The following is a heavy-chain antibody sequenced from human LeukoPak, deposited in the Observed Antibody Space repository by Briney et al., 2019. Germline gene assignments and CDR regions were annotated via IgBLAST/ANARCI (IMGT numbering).Heavy chain of an antibody. J-gene: IGHJ4*02. D-gene: IGHD2-2*03. CDR3: ALGKNFGYHYFDF. V-gene: IGHV3-21*01. CDR1: GFTFSSYS. CDR2: ISSSSSYI. Sequence: GGSLRLSCAASGFTFSSYSMNWVRQAPGKGLGWVSSISSSSSYIYYADSVKGRFTISRDYSKNTLFLQMSSLRPEDTAVYYCALGKNFGYHYFDFWGQGALVTVSS.